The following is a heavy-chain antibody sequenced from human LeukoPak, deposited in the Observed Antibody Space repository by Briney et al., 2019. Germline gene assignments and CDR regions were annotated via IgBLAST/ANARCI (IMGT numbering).Heavy chain of an antibody. D-gene: IGHD3-22*01. CDR3: ARVRRYYDSSGYYYFDY. V-gene: IGHV1-2*06. J-gene: IGHJ4*02. CDR1: GYTFTGYY. Sequence: ASVKVSCKASGYTFTGYYMHWVRQAPGQGLEWMGRINPNSGGTNYAQKFRGRVTMTRDTSISTAYMELSRLRSDDTAVYYCARVRRYYDSSGYYYFDYWGQGTLVTVSS. CDR2: INPNSGGT.